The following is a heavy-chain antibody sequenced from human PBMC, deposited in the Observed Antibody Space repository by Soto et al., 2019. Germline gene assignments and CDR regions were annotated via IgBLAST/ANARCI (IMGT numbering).Heavy chain of an antibody. Sequence: PGLTMRLSCPASGFTYSNAWMSSVRQAPGKGLESVGRLKSNTDCGTTEYAAHLKGRFTISRGASKKTLYLQMNSLKTEDTAVYHCAAELVAVMNHYFYNRGRRTMVAACS. CDR2: LKSNTDCGTT. V-gene: IGHV3-15*01. J-gene: IGHJ4*02. CDR3: AAELVAVMNHYFYN. CDR1: GFTYSNAW. D-gene: IGHD3-22*01.